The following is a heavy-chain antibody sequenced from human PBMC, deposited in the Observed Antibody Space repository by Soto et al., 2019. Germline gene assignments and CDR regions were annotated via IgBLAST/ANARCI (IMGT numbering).Heavy chain of an antibody. V-gene: IGHV3-23*01. J-gene: IGHJ5*02. CDR1: GFTFSSSA. CDR2: IRVGGGDT. Sequence: EVRLLESGGGLAQPGGSRRLSCAASGFTFSSSAMNWVRQAPGKGLEWVSSIRVGGGDTFYADSVRGRFTVSRDISRNTQYLQMNSLRAEDTAIYYCAKCSVGTVRTSGWCNWFDPWGQGPLVTVSS. CDR3: AKCSVGTVRTSGWCNWFDP. D-gene: IGHD6-19*01.